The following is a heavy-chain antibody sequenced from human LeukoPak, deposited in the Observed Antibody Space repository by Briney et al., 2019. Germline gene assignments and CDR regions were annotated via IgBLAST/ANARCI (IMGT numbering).Heavy chain of an antibody. D-gene: IGHD1-20*01. Sequence: GASVKLSCKVSGYTFTDYYMHWVQQAPGKGLEWMGLVDPEDGETIYAEKFHGRVTITADTSTDTAYMELSSLRSEDTAVYYCATIAQRYNWKTGGFDPWGQGTLVTVSS. V-gene: IGHV1-69-2*01. J-gene: IGHJ5*02. CDR2: VDPEDGET. CDR3: ATIAQRYNWKTGGFDP. CDR1: GYTFTDYY.